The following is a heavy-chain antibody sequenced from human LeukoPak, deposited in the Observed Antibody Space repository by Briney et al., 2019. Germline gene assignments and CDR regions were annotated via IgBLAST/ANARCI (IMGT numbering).Heavy chain of an antibody. V-gene: IGHV5-51*01. J-gene: IGHJ4*02. CDR3: ATTDISMSTDFDH. Sequence: GESLKISCRGSGYSFTSYWIGWVRQMPGKGLEWMGIIYPGDSDTRYSPSFQGQVTISADKSINTAYLQWSSLKASDTAMYYCATTDISMSTDFDHWGQGTLVTVSS. D-gene: IGHD3-10*02. CDR2: IYPGDSDT. CDR1: GYSFTSYW.